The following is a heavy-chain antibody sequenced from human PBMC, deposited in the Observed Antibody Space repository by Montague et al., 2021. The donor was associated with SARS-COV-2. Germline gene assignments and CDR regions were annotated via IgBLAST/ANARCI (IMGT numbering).Heavy chain of an antibody. CDR1: GGSISTYY. V-gene: IGHV4-59*01. Sequence: SETLSLTCTLSGGSISTYYWNWIRQPPGKGLEWIGYIYHSGNTYYNPSLKSRATISVETSKNQFSLSLTSVTAADTAVYYCARGPFWSAAPDYWGQGILVTVSS. CDR3: ARGPFWSAAPDY. D-gene: IGHD3-3*01. J-gene: IGHJ4*02. CDR2: IYHSGNT.